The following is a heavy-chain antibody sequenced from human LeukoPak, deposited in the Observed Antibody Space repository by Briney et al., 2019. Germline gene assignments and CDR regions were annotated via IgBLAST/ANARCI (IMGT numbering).Heavy chain of an antibody. D-gene: IGHD2-2*01. CDR1: GGTFSSYA. V-gene: IGHV1-69*13. J-gene: IGHJ5*02. CDR3: ASCSSTIRRGFDP. CDR2: IIPIFGTA. Sequence: ASVKVSCKASGGTFSSYAISWVRQAPGQGLEWMGGIIPIFGTANYAQKFQGRVTITADESTSTAYMELSSLRSEDKAGYYCASCSSTIRRGFDPWGQGTLVTVSS.